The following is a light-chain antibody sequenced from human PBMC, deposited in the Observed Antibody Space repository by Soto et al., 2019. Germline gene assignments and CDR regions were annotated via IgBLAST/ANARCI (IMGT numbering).Light chain of an antibody. J-gene: IGLJ2*01. Sequence: QSALTQPASVSGSPGQSITISCTGTSSDVGDYNYVSWYQQHPGKAPKLMIYDVTYRPSGVSNRFSGSKSGNTASLTISGLQAEDEAAYYCSSYTISGALGVFGGGTKLTVL. CDR1: SSDVGDYNY. CDR3: SSYTISGALGV. V-gene: IGLV2-14*01. CDR2: DVT.